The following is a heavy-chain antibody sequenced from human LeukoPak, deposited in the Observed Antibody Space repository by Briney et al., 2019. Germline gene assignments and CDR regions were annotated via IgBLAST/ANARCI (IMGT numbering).Heavy chain of an antibody. J-gene: IGHJ6*02. D-gene: IGHD1-7*01. CDR1: GGSFSGYY. V-gene: IGHV4-34*01. Sequence: SETLSLTCAVYGGSFSGYYWSWIRQPPGKGLEWIGEINHSGSTSYNPSLKSRVTISVDTSKNQFSLKLSSVTAADTAVYHCARDNWNYGSSMDVWGQGTTVTVSS. CDR3: ARDNWNYGSSMDV. CDR2: INHSGST.